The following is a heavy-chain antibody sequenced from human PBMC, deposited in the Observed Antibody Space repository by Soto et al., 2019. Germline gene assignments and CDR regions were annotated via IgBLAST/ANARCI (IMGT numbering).Heavy chain of an antibody. V-gene: IGHV2-5*02. J-gene: IGHJ4*02. CDR3: AHSRNLITEDAQVGDFDY. Sequence: QISLKESGPTLVKPTETLKLTCTFSGFSLTTDGEGVGWVRQPPGEALEWLALIYWDADERYSPSLKTRLTIKKDPSKNQVVLILTNMDPVDTATYYCAHSRNLITEDAQVGDFDYWGQGTLVTVSS. CDR1: GFSLTTDGEG. CDR2: IYWDADE. D-gene: IGHD3-10*01.